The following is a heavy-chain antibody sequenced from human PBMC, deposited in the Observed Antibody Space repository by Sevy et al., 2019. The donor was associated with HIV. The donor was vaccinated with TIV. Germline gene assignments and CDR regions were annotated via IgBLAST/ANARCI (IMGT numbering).Heavy chain of an antibody. CDR2: ISRTSTTT. J-gene: IGHJ5*02. CDR1: GFTFSTYS. V-gene: IGHV3-48*02. CDR3: AREAYYYDSREENWFDP. D-gene: IGHD3-22*01. Sequence: ASVKVSCKASGFTFSTYSMHWVRQAPGKGLEWVSSISRTSTTTYYADSAKGRFTISRDNAKNSLYLQMNSLRDEDTAVYYCAREAYYYDSREENWFDPWGQGTLVTVSS.